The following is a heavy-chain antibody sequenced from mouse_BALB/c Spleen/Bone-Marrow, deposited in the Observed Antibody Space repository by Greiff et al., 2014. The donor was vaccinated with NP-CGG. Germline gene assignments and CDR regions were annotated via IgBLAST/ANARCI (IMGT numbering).Heavy chain of an antibody. CDR2: IYPSGSHT. Sequence: QVHVKQSGAELVRPGASVKLSCKASGYTFTNNWINWVKQRPGQGLEWIGNIYPSGSHTNYNQKFKDKATLTVDKSSSTAYMQLSSPTSEDSAVYYCTRGSSYVGYAMDYWGQGTSVTVSS. J-gene: IGHJ4*01. CDR1: GYTFTNNW. D-gene: IGHD1-1*01. CDR3: TRGSSYVGYAMDY. V-gene: IGHV1-69*02.